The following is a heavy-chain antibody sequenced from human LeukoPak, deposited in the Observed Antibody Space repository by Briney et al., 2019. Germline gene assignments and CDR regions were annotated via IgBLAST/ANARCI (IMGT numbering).Heavy chain of an antibody. CDR2: IKEDGSEK. Sequence: GGSLRLSCGGSGFTLSYYWMSWVRQAPGKGLEWVASIKEDGSEKQYVDSVKGRFTISRDNAKNSLVLQINSLRVEDTAVYYCARGKSFDYWGQGTLVTVSS. CDR1: GFTLSYYW. CDR3: ARGKSFDY. V-gene: IGHV3-7*04. J-gene: IGHJ4*02.